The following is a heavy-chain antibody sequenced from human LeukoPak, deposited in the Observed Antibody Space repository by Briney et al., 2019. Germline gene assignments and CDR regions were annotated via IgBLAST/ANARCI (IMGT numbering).Heavy chain of an antibody. V-gene: IGHV3-23*01. CDR1: GFTFSSNA. CDR2: ITSGGVT. Sequence: GGSLRLSCAASGFTFSSNAMSWVRQAPGKGLEWVSAITSGGVTHYAGSVRGRFTISRDNSKSTVYLQMDSLRAEDTAVYYCARDVNSGTFPNWGQGTLVTVSS. D-gene: IGHD3-10*01. CDR3: ARDVNSGTFPN. J-gene: IGHJ4*02.